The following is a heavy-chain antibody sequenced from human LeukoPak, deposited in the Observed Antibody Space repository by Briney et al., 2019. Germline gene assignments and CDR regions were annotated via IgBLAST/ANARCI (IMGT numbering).Heavy chain of an antibody. CDR1: GFTFSAYS. CDR2: ISSSSSYI. J-gene: IGHJ4*02. CDR3: ARDLEEYCSGGSCSLFDY. Sequence: GGSLRLSCAACGFTFSAYSMNWVRQAPGKGLEWVSSISSSSSYIYYADSVKGRFTISRDNAKNSLYLQMNSLRAEDTAVYYCARDLEEYCSGGSCSLFDYRGQGTLVTVSS. V-gene: IGHV3-21*01. D-gene: IGHD2-15*01.